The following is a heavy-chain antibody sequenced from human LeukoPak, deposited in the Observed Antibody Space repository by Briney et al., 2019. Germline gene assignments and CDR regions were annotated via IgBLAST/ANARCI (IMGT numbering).Heavy chain of an antibody. Sequence: GGSLRLSCAASGFTFSNAWMSWVRQAPGKGLEWVGRIRSKTDGGTTDYAAPVKGRFTIPRDDSKNTLYLQMNSLKAEDTAVYYCTTLMYYFDTGGKLNYFDFWGQGSLVTVSS. V-gene: IGHV3-15*01. D-gene: IGHD3-22*01. CDR1: GFTFSNAW. J-gene: IGHJ4*02. CDR3: TTLMYYFDTGGKLNYFDF. CDR2: IRSKTDGGTT.